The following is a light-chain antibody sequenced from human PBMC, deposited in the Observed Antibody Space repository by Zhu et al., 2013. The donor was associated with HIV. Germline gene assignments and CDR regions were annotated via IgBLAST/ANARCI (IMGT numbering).Light chain of an antibody. J-gene: IGKJ1*01. Sequence: DIQMTQSPSSLSASVGDRVTVTCRASQGIRNDLGWYQQKPGQAPKRLIFAASTLQSGIPSRFSGSGFGTEFTLTINNLQPEDFAVYYCQQYNNWPPVTFGQGTKVEIK. CDR2: AAS. CDR3: QQYNNWPPVT. CDR1: QGIRND. V-gene: IGKV1-17*02.